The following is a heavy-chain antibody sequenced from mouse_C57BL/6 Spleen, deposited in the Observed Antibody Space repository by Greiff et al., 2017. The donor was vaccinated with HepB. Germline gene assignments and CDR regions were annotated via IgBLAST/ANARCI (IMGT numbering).Heavy chain of an antibody. J-gene: IGHJ1*03. D-gene: IGHD1-1*01. CDR3: TSSGYFDV. CDR2: IDPENGDT. Sequence: EVQLQQSGAELVRPGASVKLSCTASGFNFTDDYMHWVKQRPEQGLEWIGWIDPENGDTEYASKFKGKATITADTSSNTAYLQLSSLTSEDTAVYYCTSSGYFDVWGTGTTVTVSS. V-gene: IGHV14-4*01. CDR1: GFNFTDDY.